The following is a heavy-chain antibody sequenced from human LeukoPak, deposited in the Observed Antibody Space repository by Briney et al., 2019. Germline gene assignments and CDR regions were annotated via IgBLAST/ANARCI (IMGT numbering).Heavy chain of an antibody. CDR1: GFTFSSYA. V-gene: IGHV3-23*01. Sequence: GGSLRLSCAASGFTFSSYAMSWVRQAPGKGLEWVSAISGSGGSTYYADSVKGRFTISRDNSKNTLYLQMNSLRAEDTAVYYCARRGSYYYDSSGYSVYWGQGTLVTVSS. CDR3: ARRGSYYYDSSGYSVY. CDR2: ISGSGGST. J-gene: IGHJ4*02. D-gene: IGHD3-22*01.